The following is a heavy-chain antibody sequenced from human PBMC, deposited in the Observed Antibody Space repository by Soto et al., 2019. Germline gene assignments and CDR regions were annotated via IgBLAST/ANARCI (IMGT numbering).Heavy chain of an antibody. CDR2: ISYDGSNK. J-gene: IGHJ6*02. CDR1: GFTFRSYV. Sequence: GGSLRLSCAASGFTFRSYVMHWVRQAPGKGLEWVAIISYDGSNKYYVNSVKGRFTISRDNSNNTLYLQMNSLRAEDTAIYYCAKDLSREVATTTKMYYHYGMDVWGRGTTVTVSS. V-gene: IGHV3-30*18. CDR3: AKDLSREVATTTKMYYHYGMDV. D-gene: IGHD5-12*01.